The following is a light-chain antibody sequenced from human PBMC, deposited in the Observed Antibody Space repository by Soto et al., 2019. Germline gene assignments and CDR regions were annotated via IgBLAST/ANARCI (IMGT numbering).Light chain of an antibody. CDR2: AAS. Sequence: EIQMTQAPSSLSASVRDRVTITCRGSQSISSYLNWYQHKPGKAPKLLIFAASSLQSGVPSRFGGSGSGTDFTLTISSLQPEDFATYYCQQSYSIPLTFGGGTKVDIK. J-gene: IGKJ4*01. CDR1: QSISSY. CDR3: QQSYSIPLT. V-gene: IGKV1-39*01.